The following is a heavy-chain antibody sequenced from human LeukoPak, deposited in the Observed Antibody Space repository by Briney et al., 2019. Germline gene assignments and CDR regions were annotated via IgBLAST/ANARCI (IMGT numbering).Heavy chain of an antibody. CDR3: AKDRGGNYFDSSGRDDIFDM. D-gene: IGHD3-22*01. CDR2: INPKSGGT. CDR1: GYSFSGYY. Sequence: ASVKVSCKASGYSFSGYYINWVRQAPGQGLEWMGWINPKSGGTKYPERFQGGVTMTRDSSISTAYMEMTSLTSDDTAVYYCAKDRGGNYFDSSGRDDIFDMWGQGTMVTVSS. V-gene: IGHV1-2*02. J-gene: IGHJ3*02.